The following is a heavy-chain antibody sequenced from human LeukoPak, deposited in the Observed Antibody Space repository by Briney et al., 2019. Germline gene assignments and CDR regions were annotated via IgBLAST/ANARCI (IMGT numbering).Heavy chain of an antibody. Sequence: SETLSLTCTVSGGSIGSYYWSWIRQPPGKGLEWIGYIYYSGSTNYNPSLKSRVTISVDTSKNQFSLKLSSVTAADTAVYYCAREAYCGGDCYYFDYWGQGTLVTVSS. CDR2: IYYSGST. V-gene: IGHV4-59*01. D-gene: IGHD2-21*02. CDR3: AREAYCGGDCYYFDY. CDR1: GGSIGSYY. J-gene: IGHJ4*02.